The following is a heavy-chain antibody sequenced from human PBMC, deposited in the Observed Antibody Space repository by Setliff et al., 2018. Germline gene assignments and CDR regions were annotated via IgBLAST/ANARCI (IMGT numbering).Heavy chain of an antibody. Sequence: SETLSLTCTVSGGSFTGTTYYWGWIRQSPGKGLEWIGTIINSGTAYYNPSLKSRVTISVDTSKNQFSLQVTPVTATDTAVYYCARHEFVGGYYGSVTYRHFDYWGQGILVTVSS. CDR1: GGSFTGTTYY. D-gene: IGHD3-10*01. CDR2: IINSGTA. J-gene: IGHJ4*02. V-gene: IGHV4-39*01. CDR3: ARHEFVGGYYGSVTYRHFDY.